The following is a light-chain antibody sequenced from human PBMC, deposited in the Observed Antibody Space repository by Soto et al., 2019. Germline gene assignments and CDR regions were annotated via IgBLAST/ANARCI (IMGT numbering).Light chain of an antibody. J-gene: IGKJ1*01. CDR1: QDIRND. CDR2: AAA. V-gene: IGKV1-17*01. Sequence: IPLTQSPSSLSGSVCDRVTISCRASQDIRNDLAWSQQKPGNAPTPPILAAANLQSGVPSRFSGSGSATESPLPTSSLQPGDFATDYCQQYNSYWTFGQGTKVDIK. CDR3: QQYNSYWT.